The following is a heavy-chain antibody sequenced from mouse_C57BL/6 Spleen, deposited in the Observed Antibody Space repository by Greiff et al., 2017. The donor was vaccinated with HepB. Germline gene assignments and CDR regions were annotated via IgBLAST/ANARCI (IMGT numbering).Heavy chain of an antibody. D-gene: IGHD1-1*02. Sequence: EVKLMESGEGLVKPGGSLKLSCAASGFTFSSYAMSWVRQTPEKRLEWVAYISSGGDYIYYADTVKGRFTISRDNARNTLYLQMSSLKSEDTAMYYCTRDGGGPFAYWGQGTLVTVSA. CDR3: TRDGGGPFAY. V-gene: IGHV5-9-1*02. CDR2: ISSGGDYI. J-gene: IGHJ3*01. CDR1: GFTFSSYA.